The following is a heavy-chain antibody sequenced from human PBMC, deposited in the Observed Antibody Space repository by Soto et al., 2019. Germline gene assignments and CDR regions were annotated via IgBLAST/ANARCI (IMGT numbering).Heavy chain of an antibody. J-gene: IGHJ4*02. CDR1: GFRFSSYS. CDR2: ITATGDRT. CDR3: ATMNGYFDY. D-gene: IGHD3-22*01. Sequence: RRLSCADSGFRFSSYSMSWVRQTPGKGLEWVAAITATGDRTYYADSVTGRFTISRDNSKKTHYLQMTSRRAEDTAMYYCATMNGYFDYWGQGTPVTVSS. V-gene: IGHV3-23*01.